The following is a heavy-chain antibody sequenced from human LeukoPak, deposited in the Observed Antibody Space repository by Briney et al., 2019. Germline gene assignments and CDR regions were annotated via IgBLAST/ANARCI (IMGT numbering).Heavy chain of an antibody. Sequence: PGGSLRLSCAAPGFTFSSYGMHWVRQAPGKGLEWVAVIWYGGSNKYYADSVKGRFAISRDNSKNTLYLQMNSLRAEDTAVYYCVKAPSAGYCSGGDCYSGFDFWGQGTPVTVSS. CDR2: IWYGGSNK. CDR3: VKAPSAGYCSGGDCYSGFDF. V-gene: IGHV3-33*08. D-gene: IGHD2-15*01. CDR1: GFTFSSYG. J-gene: IGHJ4*02.